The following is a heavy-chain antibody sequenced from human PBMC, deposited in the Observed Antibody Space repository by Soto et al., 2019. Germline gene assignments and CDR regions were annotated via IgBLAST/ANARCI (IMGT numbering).Heavy chain of an antibody. Sequence: SETLSLTCTVSCGSISNYYLSLIPQPPGEGLEWIGDIYYSGSTNYNPSLKSRVTISVDTSQNQFSLRLSSVSAAATAVYYCARAGYYGSGFYYSYMDVWGKGNKVTVCS. V-gene: IGHV4-59*01. CDR1: CGSISNYY. D-gene: IGHD3-10*01. CDR3: ARAGYYGSGFYYSYMDV. CDR2: IYYSGST. J-gene: IGHJ6*03.